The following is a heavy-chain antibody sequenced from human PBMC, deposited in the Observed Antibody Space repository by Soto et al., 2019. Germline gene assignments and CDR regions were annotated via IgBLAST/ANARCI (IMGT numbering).Heavy chain of an antibody. V-gene: IGHV4-59*01. Sequence: SETLSLTCTVSGGSISSYYWSWIRQPPGKGLEWIGYIYYSGSTNYNPSLKSRVTISVDTSKNQFSLKLSSVTAADTAVYYCARANSYSSSWYNYYYGMDVWGQGTTVTVSS. J-gene: IGHJ6*02. CDR3: ARANSYSSSWYNYYYGMDV. CDR1: GGSISSYY. CDR2: IYYSGST. D-gene: IGHD6-13*01.